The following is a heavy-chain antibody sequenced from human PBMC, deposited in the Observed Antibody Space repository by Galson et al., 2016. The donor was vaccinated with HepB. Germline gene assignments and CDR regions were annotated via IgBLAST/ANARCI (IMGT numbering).Heavy chain of an antibody. J-gene: IGHJ4*02. Sequence: QSGAEVKKPGESLKISCTASGYTFTSYAIHWVRQAPGQRLEWMGWTNNANGNTEYSQSFQGRVTFTRDTSASTAYMELSSLRSEDTAVYYCARDGGSGWSRLWWGQGTLVAVSS. CDR2: TNNANGNT. CDR3: ARDGGSGWSRLW. CDR1: GYTFTSYA. D-gene: IGHD6-19*01. V-gene: IGHV1-3*04.